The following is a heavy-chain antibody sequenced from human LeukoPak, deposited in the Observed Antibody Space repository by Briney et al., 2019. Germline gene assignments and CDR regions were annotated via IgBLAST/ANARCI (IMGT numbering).Heavy chain of an antibody. CDR3: ARDRTTMHY. D-gene: IGHD1-14*01. J-gene: IGHJ4*02. CDR1: GGSISTYY. V-gene: IGHV4-59*12. CDR2: IYYSGST. Sequence: SETLSLTCTVSGGSISTYYWSWIRQPPGKGLEWIGYIYYSGSTNYNPSLKSRVTISVDTSKNQFSLKLSSVTAADTAVYYCARDRTTMHYWGQGTLVTVSS.